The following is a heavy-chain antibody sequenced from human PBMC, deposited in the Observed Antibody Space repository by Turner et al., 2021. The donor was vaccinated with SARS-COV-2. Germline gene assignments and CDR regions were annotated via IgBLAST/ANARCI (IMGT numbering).Heavy chain of an antibody. CDR1: GYTFTGYY. CDR3: AVLEMATITDAFDI. D-gene: IGHD5-12*01. J-gene: IGHJ3*02. Sequence: VQLVQSGAEGKKPGASVKVSCKASGYTFTGYYMDWVRQAPGKGLEWMGWSNPNRGGTNYAQKLQGRVTMTRDTSISTAYMELSRRRSDDTAVYYCAVLEMATITDAFDIWGQGTTVTVSS. CDR2: SNPNRGGT. V-gene: IGHV1-2*02.